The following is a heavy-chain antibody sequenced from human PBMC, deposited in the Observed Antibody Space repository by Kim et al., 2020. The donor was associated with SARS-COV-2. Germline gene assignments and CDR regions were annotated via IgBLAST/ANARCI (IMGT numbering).Heavy chain of an antibody. Sequence: GGSLRLSCAASGFTFDDYAMHWVRQAPGKGLEWVSLISWDGGSTYYADSVKGRFTISRDNSKNSLYLQMNSLRAEDTALYYCVQIAAAGAAWGQGTLVTVSS. V-gene: IGHV3-43D*03. CDR2: ISWDGGST. CDR1: GFTFDDYA. D-gene: IGHD6-13*01. CDR3: VQIAAAGAA. J-gene: IGHJ5*02.